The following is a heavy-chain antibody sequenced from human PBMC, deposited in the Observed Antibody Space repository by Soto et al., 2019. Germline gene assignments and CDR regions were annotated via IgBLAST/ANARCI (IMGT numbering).Heavy chain of an antibody. CDR2: IYHSGPT. CDR1: GDSISSGGYF. CDR3: ARAHTRLLFLERLPYGMDV. D-gene: IGHD3-3*01. Sequence: QLQLQESDAGLVKPSQTLSLACSVSGDSISSGGYFWTWIRQPPGKGLEWIGHIYHSGPTQDNPSLQSRLTISLDKTSNNFSLRLASVTAADTAVDYCARAHTRLLFLERLPYGMDVWGQGTAVNVSS. V-gene: IGHV4-30-2*01. J-gene: IGHJ6*02.